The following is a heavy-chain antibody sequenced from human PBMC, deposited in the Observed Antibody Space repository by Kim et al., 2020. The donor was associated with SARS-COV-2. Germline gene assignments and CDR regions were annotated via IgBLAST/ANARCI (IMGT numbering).Heavy chain of an antibody. CDR3: ARARFLYDILAGVTVDY. CDR1: GFTFSSYG. CDR2: ISNDGSNK. J-gene: IGHJ4*02. D-gene: IGHD3-9*01. V-gene: IGHV3-33*05. Sequence: GGSLRLSCAASGFTFSSYGMHWVRQAPGKGLEWVSVISNDGSNKYYADSVKGRFTISRDNSKNTLYLQMNSLRAEDTAVYYCARARFLYDILAGVTVDYWGQGTLVTVSS.